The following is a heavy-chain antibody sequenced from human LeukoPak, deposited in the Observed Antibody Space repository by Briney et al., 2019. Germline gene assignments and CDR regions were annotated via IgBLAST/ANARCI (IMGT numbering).Heavy chain of an antibody. J-gene: IGHJ3*02. CDR2: INPNSGGT. Sequence: ASVKVSCKASGYTFTGYYMHWARQAPGQGLEWMGWINPNSGGTNYAQKFQGRVTMTRDTSISTAYMELSRLRTDDTAVYYCARDCSSTSCYKPSFDIWGQGTMVTVSS. D-gene: IGHD2-2*02. V-gene: IGHV1-2*02. CDR1: GYTFTGYY. CDR3: ARDCSSTSCYKPSFDI.